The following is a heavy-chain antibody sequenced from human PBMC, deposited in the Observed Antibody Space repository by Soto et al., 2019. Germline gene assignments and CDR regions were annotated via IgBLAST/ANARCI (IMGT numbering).Heavy chain of an antibody. CDR1: GFTFSSYG. J-gene: IGHJ6*02. Sequence: GGSLRLSCAASGFTFSSYGMHWVRQAPGKGLEWVAVIWYDGSNKYYADSVKGRFTISRDNSKNTLYLQMNSLRAEDTAVYYCARDRRNQPWAPSYGMDVWGQGTTVTVSS. V-gene: IGHV3-33*01. CDR3: ARDRRNQPWAPSYGMDV. D-gene: IGHD7-27*01. CDR2: IWYDGSNK.